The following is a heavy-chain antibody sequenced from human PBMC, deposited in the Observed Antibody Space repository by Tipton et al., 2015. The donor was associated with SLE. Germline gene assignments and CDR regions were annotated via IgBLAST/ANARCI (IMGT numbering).Heavy chain of an antibody. CDR2: IYYSGST. J-gene: IGHJ4*02. Sequence: LRLSCAASGFTFSSYYWSWIRQPPGKGLEWIGYIYYSGSTYYNPSLKSRVTISVDTSKNQFSLKLSSVTAADTAVYYCARGLGSSSLDYWGQGTLVTVSS. CDR1: GFTFSSYY. CDR3: ARGLGSSSLDY. D-gene: IGHD6-13*01. V-gene: IGHV4-59*12.